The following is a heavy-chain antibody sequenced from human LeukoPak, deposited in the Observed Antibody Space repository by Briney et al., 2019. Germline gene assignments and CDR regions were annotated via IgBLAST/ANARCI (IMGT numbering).Heavy chain of an antibody. D-gene: IGHD4-23*01. CDR3: ARDQVLKKTTVVT. CDR2: INPSGAST. J-gene: IGHJ4*02. V-gene: IGHV1-46*01. Sequence: ASVKVSCKASGYTFTDFYMNWVRQAPGQGLEWMGIINPSGASTRYAQKFQGRVTMTRDTSTSTVYMELSSLRSEDTAVYYCARDQVLKKTTVVTWGQGTLVTVSS. CDR1: GYTFTDFY.